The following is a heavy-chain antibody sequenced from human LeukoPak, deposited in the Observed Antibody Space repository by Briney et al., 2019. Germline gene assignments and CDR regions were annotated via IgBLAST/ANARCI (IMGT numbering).Heavy chain of an antibody. CDR1: GFTFYSAW. Sequence: PGGSLRLSCAASGFTFYSAWMNWVRQVPGKGLEWVGRVRRKTDGESTDYAAAVKGRFTVSRDDSKDTVSLEMNSLKTEDTAVYYCAADVVEPLAQIDFWGQGTLVTVSS. CDR3: AADVVEPLAQIDF. D-gene: IGHD1-14*01. CDR2: VRRKTDGEST. V-gene: IGHV3-15*01. J-gene: IGHJ4*02.